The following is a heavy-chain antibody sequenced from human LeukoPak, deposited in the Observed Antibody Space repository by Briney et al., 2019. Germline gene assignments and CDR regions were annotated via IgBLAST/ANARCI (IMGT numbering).Heavy chain of an antibody. CDR3: AVRGRNYIYDF. CDR2: INPNSDNT. D-gene: IGHD3-3*01. Sequence: ASVKVSCKASGYTFTGYYMHWVRQAPGQGLEWMGRINPNSDNTGYAQKFQGRVTMTRDTSTNTAYMELNSLTSEDTAVYYCAVRGRNYIYDFWGQGTLVTVSS. CDR1: GYTFTGYY. V-gene: IGHV1-8*02. J-gene: IGHJ4*02.